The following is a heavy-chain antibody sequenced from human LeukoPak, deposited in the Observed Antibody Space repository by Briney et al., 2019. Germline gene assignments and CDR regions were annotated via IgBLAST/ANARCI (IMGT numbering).Heavy chain of an antibody. V-gene: IGHV1-18*04. D-gene: IGHD1/OR15-1a*01. Sequence: ASVKVSCKASGYTFTSYGFSWVRQAPGQGLEWMGWVSAYDGDTNYAQNVQGRVTMTTDTSTSTAYMELRSLRSDDTAVYYCARIAQQHLARHFDFWGQRTLVTVSS. CDR3: ARIAQQHLARHFDF. CDR2: VSAYDGDT. J-gene: IGHJ4*02. CDR1: GYTFTSYG.